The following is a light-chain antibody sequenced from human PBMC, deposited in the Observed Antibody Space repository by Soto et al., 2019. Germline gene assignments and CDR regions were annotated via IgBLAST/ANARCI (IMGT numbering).Light chain of an antibody. CDR1: TTDVGKYNY. Sequence: QSALTQPRSVSGSPGQSVTISCTGTTTDVGKYNYVSWYQQHPGKAPKLLIYDVTQRPSGVPDRFSGSKSGNTASLTISGLQAEDEADYYCCSYAGSYTYVFGIGTKVTVL. CDR2: DVT. CDR3: CSYAGSYTYV. V-gene: IGLV2-11*01. J-gene: IGLJ1*01.